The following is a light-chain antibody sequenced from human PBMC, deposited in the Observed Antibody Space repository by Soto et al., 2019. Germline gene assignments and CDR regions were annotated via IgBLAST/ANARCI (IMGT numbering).Light chain of an antibody. Sequence: DIPMTQSPSSLSVSVGDRVTITCRASQSIVSYLNWYQQKLGKAPKLLIYIASNLQRGVPSRFSGSGSGTDFTLTISSLQPEDFATYYCQQSYSTPRTFGQGTKLEIK. CDR2: IAS. CDR3: QQSYSTPRT. J-gene: IGKJ2*02. V-gene: IGKV1-39*01. CDR1: QSIVSY.